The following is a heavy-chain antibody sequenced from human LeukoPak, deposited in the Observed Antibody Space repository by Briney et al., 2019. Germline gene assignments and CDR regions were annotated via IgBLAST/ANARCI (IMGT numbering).Heavy chain of an antibody. J-gene: IGHJ5*02. CDR3: ARALLRYCSGTSCYWFDP. D-gene: IGHD2-2*01. CDR1: GGTFSSYV. Sequence: ASVKVSCKASGGTFSSYVISWVRQAPGKGLEWMGGIIPIFGTANYAQKFQGRVTITADESTSTAYMELSSLRSEDTAVYYCARALLRYCSGTSCYWFDPWGQGTLVTVSS. CDR2: IIPIFGTA. V-gene: IGHV1-69*13.